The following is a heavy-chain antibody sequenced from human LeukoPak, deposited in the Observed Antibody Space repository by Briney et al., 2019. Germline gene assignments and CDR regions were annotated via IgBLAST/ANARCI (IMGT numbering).Heavy chain of an antibody. V-gene: IGHV5-51*01. Sequence: GESLKISCKGSGYSFTSYWIGWVRQMPGKGLEWMGIIYPGDSDTRYSPSFQGQVTISADKSISTAYLQWSSLKASDTAMYYCARAPEIGASCPLAFQHWGQGTLVTVSS. CDR2: IYPGDSDT. J-gene: IGHJ1*01. D-gene: IGHD2-2*01. CDR3: ARAPEIGASCPLAFQH. CDR1: GYSFTSYW.